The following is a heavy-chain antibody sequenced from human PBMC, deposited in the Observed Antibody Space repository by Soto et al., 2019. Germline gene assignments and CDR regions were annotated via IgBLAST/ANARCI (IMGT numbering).Heavy chain of an antibody. D-gene: IGHD2-15*01. J-gene: IGHJ4*02. Sequence: QVQLVQSGAEEKKPGASVKVSCKASGYTFTSYAMHWVRQAPGQRLEWMGWINAGNGNTKYSQKFQGRDTITRDTSASTAYMELSSLRSEATAVYYCARGVAPYYFDYWGQGTLVTVSS. V-gene: IGHV1-3*05. CDR1: GYTFTSYA. CDR2: INAGNGNT. CDR3: ARGVAPYYFDY.